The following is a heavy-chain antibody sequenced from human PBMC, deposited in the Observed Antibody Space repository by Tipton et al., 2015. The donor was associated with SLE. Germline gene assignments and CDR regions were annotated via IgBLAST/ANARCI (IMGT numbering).Heavy chain of an antibody. Sequence: TLSLTCTVSGGSISSHYWSWIRQPPGKGLEWIGSIYHSGSTYYNPSLKSRVTISVDTSKNQFSLKLSSVTAADTAVYYCARDRVFPAWGQGTMVTVSS. CDR2: IYHSGST. V-gene: IGHV4-38-2*02. CDR3: ARDRVFPA. D-gene: IGHD6-13*01. J-gene: IGHJ3*01. CDR1: GGSISSHY.